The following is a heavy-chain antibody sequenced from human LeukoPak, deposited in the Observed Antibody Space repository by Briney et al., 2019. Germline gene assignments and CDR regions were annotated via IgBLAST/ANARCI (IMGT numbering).Heavy chain of an antibody. CDR1: GGSFSGYY. D-gene: IGHD3-10*01. CDR3: ARVQLWFGELFSHYFDY. Sequence: PSETLSLTCAVYGGSFSGYYWSWIRQPPGKGLEWIGEINHSGSTNYNPSLKSRVTISVDTSKNQFSLKLSSMTAADTAVYYCARVQLWFGELFSHYFDYWGQGTLVTVSS. CDR2: INHSGST. V-gene: IGHV4-34*01. J-gene: IGHJ4*02.